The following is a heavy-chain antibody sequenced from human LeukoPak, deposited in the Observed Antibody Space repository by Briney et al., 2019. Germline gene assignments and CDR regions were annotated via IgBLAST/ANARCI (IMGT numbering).Heavy chain of an antibody. Sequence: SETLSLTCTVPGGSISSYYWSWIRQPAGKGLEWIGRIYTSGSTNYNPSLKSRVTMSVDTSKNQFSLKLSSVTAADTAVYYCARVEQQLVRSRYDYWGQGTLVTVSS. CDR3: ARVEQQLVRSRYDY. D-gene: IGHD6-13*01. CDR1: GGSISSYY. J-gene: IGHJ4*02. V-gene: IGHV4-4*07. CDR2: IYTSGST.